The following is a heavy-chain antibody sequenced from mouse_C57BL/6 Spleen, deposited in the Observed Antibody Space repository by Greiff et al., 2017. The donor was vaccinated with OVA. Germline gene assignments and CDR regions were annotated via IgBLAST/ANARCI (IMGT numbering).Heavy chain of an antibody. CDR1: GYTFTSYG. CDR2: IYPRSGNT. Sequence: QVQLQQSGAELARPGASVKLSCKASGYTFTSYGISWVKQRPGQGLEWIGEIYPRSGNTYYNEKLKGKATLTADKSSSTAYMELRSLTSEDSAVYVCARRLCYGSSTWAMDYWGKGTSVTVSS. J-gene: IGHJ4*01. CDR3: ARRLCYGSSTWAMDY. D-gene: IGHD1-1*01. V-gene: IGHV1-81*01.